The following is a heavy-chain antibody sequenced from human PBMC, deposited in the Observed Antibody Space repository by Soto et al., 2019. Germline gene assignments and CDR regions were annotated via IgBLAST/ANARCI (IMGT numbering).Heavy chain of an antibody. CDR3: ASPPIAGFYYYYGMDV. CDR2: ISSSSSYI. V-gene: IGHV3-21*01. D-gene: IGHD6-13*01. Sequence: PGGSLRLSCAASGFTFSSYSMNWVRKAHGKGLEWVSSISSSSSYIYYADSVKGRFTISRDNAKNSLYLQMNSLRAEDTAVYYCASPPIAGFYYYYGMDVWGQGTTVTVSS. J-gene: IGHJ6*02. CDR1: GFTFSSYS.